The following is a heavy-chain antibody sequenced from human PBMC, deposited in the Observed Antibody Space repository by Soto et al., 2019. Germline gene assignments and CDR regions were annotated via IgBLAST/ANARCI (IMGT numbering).Heavy chain of an antibody. CDR3: ARGGRTIFGRYFDY. J-gene: IGHJ4*02. CDR1: GGSISSGDYY. CDR2: IDYSGST. V-gene: IGHV4-30-4*01. Sequence: QVQLQESGPGLVKPSQTLSLTCTVSGGSISSGDYYWSWIRQPPGKGLEWIGYIDYSGSTYYNPSLMSRLTISVDTSKNQSSRKLSSVTAADTAVYYCARGGRTIFGRYFDYWGQGTLVTVSS. D-gene: IGHD3-3*01.